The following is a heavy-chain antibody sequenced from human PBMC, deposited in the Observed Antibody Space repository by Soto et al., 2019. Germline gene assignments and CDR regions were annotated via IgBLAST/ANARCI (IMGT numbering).Heavy chain of an antibody. V-gene: IGHV3-23*01. CDR2: ISGSGADS. CDR1: GFTFSRYA. D-gene: IGHD6-19*01. Sequence: EVQLLESGGGLVQPGGSLRLSCAASGFTFSRYAMSWVRQAPGKGLERVSAISGSGADSYDSDSVKGRFIISRDNAMNRLYLQMDSLRADDTGVYYCVRDFRGAVAGSEFDHWGQGTLVTVSS. CDR3: VRDFRGAVAGSEFDH. J-gene: IGHJ4*02.